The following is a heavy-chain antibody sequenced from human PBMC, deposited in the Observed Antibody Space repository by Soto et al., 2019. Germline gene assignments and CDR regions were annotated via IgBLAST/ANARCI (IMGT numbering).Heavy chain of an antibody. CDR2: ISGSGGST. D-gene: IGHD2-15*01. J-gene: IGHJ4*02. CDR1: GFTFSSYA. Sequence: EVQLLESGGGLVQPGGSLRLSCAASGFTFSSYAMSWVRQAPGKGLEWVSAISGSGGSTYYADSVKGRFTISRDNSKNTLYLQMNSLRAEDTAVYYCAKDVEGYCSGCSCYPFDYWGQGTLVTVSS. CDR3: AKDVEGYCSGCSCYPFDY. V-gene: IGHV3-23*01.